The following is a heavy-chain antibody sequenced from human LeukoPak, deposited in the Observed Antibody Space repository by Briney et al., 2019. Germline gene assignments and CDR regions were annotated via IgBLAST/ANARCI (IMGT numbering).Heavy chain of an antibody. V-gene: IGHV3-30*02. D-gene: IGHD6-13*01. CDR2: IRYDGSNK. CDR1: GFTFSSYG. CDR3: AKDRVTAAGYYFDY. J-gene: IGHJ4*02. Sequence: PGGSLRLSCAASGFTFSSYGMHWVRQAPGKGLEWVAFIRYDGSNKYYADSVKGRFTISRDNSKNTLYLQMNSLRAEDTAVYYCAKDRVTAAGYYFDYWGQGTLVTVSS.